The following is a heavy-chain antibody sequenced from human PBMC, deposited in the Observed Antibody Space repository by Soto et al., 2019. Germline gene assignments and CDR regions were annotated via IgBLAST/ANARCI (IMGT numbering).Heavy chain of an antibody. CDR2: IYHTGST. V-gene: IGHV4-31*03. D-gene: IGHD7-27*01. CDR1: GDPVSSGSYY. Sequence: SETLSLTCSASGDPVSSGSYYWTWVRQHPVKGLEWIGYIYHTGSTYYNPSLQSRLIMSIDTSKNQFSLHLYSVTAADTAVYFCAAKLGTTHYFDFWGQGSLVTVSS. J-gene: IGHJ4*02. CDR3: AAKLGTTHYFDF.